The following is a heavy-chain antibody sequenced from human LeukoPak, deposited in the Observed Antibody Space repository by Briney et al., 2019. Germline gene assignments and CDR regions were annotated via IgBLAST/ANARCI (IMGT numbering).Heavy chain of an antibody. D-gene: IGHD2-2*02. J-gene: IGHJ5*02. CDR3: ARVHCTSTVCYTGWFDP. V-gene: IGHV1-69*05. CDR1: GGTFSSYA. CDR2: ITPIFGRA. Sequence: ASVKVSCKASGGTFSSYAISWVRQAPGQGLEWMGGITPIFGRANYAQKFQGRVTITTEESTSTAYMELSSLRSEDTAVYYCARVHCTSTVCYTGWFDPWGQGTLVTVSS.